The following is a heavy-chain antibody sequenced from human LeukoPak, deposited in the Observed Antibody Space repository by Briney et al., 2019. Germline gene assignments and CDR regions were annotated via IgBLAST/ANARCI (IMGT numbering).Heavy chain of an antibody. D-gene: IGHD3-22*01. J-gene: IGHJ3*02. V-gene: IGHV4-61*02. CDR3: ARDYYDSSGYPNDAFDI. CDR2: IYTSGST. Sequence: SETLSLTCTVSGGSISSGSYYWRWIRQPAGKGLEWIGRIYTSGSTNYNPSLKSRVTISVDTSKNQFSLKLSSVTAADTAVYYCARDYYDSSGYPNDAFDIWGQGTMVTVSS. CDR1: GGSISSGSYY.